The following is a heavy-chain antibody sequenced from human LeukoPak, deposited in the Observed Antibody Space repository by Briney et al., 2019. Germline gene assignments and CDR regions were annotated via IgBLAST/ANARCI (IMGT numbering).Heavy chain of an antibody. J-gene: IGHJ4*02. V-gene: IGHV1-69*13. D-gene: IGHD1-26*01. CDR1: GGTFISYA. CDR3: ARVPVGATTRYYFDY. CDR2: IIPIIGTA. Sequence: SVKVSCKASGGTFISYAISWVRQAPGQGLEWMGGIIPIIGTANYAQKFQGRVTITADESTSTAYMELSSLRSEDTAVYYCARVPVGATTRYYFDYWGQGTLVTVSS.